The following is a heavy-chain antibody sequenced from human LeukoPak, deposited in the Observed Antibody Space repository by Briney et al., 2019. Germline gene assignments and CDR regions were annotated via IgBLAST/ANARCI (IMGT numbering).Heavy chain of an antibody. J-gene: IGHJ5*02. CDR2: ISSSGSTI. V-gene: IGHV3-48*03. D-gene: IGHD3-9*01. CDR3: ARDRRFYYDILTGYDYNWFDP. Sequence: PGGALRLSCAASGFTFSRYEMNWVRQAPWKGVEGVSYISSSGSTIYYADAVKGRFTISRDNAKNSLYLQMNSLRAEDTAVYYCARDRRFYYDILTGYDYNWFDPWGQGTLVTVSS. CDR1: GFTFSRYE.